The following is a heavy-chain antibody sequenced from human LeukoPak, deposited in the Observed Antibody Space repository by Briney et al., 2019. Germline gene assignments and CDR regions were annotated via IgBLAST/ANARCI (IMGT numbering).Heavy chain of an antibody. CDR3: AKAALVAAKSKYYFDC. V-gene: IGHV3-23*01. CDR1: GITFSSYA. D-gene: IGHD2-2*01. Sequence: GGSLRLSCAASGITFSSYAMSWVRQAPGKGLEWVAAISGSGGSTNYADSVEGRFSISRDNSRSTLYLQMNSLRAEDTAVYFCAKAALVAAKSKYYFDCWGQGTLVTVSS. J-gene: IGHJ4*02. CDR2: ISGSGGST.